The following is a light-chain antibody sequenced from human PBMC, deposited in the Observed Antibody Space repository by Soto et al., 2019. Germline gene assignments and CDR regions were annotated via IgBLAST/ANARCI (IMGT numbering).Light chain of an antibody. V-gene: IGKV3-11*01. J-gene: IGKJ5*01. CDR1: QSFYSS. Sequence: EIGLTQSPATLSLSPGERATLSCRSSQSFYSSLAWYQHKPGQAPGLLIYDASNRSAAIPARFRGSGSGTDFTLAISSLEPEDFAVYDGQQRSNWPITFGQGRRLLIK. CDR3: QQRSNWPIT. CDR2: DAS.